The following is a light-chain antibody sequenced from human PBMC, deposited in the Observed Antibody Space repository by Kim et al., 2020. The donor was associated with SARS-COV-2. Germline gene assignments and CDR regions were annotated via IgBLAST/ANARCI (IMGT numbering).Light chain of an antibody. CDR3: NSRESSGNLYV. V-gene: IGLV3-19*01. CDR2: GKN. J-gene: IGLJ1*01. Sequence: SSELTQDPAVSVALGQTVSFTCQGDSLRTYYAGWYQQKPGQAPVLVIYGKNNRPSGIPDRFSGSSSGDTASLTITGAQAEDESDYYCNSRESSGNLYVFGTGTKVTVL. CDR1: SLRTYY.